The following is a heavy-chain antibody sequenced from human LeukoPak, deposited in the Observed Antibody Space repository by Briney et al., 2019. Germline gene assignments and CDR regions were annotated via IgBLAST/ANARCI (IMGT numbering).Heavy chain of an antibody. CDR1: GYRFGSYW. D-gene: IGHD1-26*01. V-gene: IGHV5-51*01. CDR3: ARRNTGSYLGDVFGY. Sequence: GESLETSCKGSGYRFGSYWIGWVRQMPGRGLEWMGIIYPDDSDTRYSPSFQGQVTISADKSISTAYLQWSSLKASDTAIYYCARRNTGSYLGDVFGYWGQGAMVTVSS. CDR2: IYPDDSDT. J-gene: IGHJ4*02.